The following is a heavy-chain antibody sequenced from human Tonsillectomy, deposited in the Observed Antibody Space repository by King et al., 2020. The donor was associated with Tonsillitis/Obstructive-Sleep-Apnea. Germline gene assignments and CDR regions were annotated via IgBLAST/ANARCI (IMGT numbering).Heavy chain of an antibody. Sequence: VQLVESGGGLVQPGRSLRLSCTASGFTFGDYAMSWVRQAPGKGLEWVGFIRSKAYGGTTEYSASVKGKFTISRDDPKSIAYLQMNSLKTEDTAFYYCIRDRDGDFNYWGQGTLVTVSS. D-gene: IGHD4-17*01. V-gene: IGHV3-49*04. CDR1: GFTFGDYA. CDR3: IRDRDGDFNY. J-gene: IGHJ4*02. CDR2: IRSKAYGGTT.